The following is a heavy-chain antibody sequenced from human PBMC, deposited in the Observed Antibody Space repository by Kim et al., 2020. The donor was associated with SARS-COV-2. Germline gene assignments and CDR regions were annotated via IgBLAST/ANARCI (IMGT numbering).Heavy chain of an antibody. V-gene: IGHV3-23*01. Sequence: RFTISRDNSKNTLYLQMNSLRAEDTAVYYCANYHNLNSNYTYYYYYGMDVWGQGTTVTVSS. D-gene: IGHD4-4*01. CDR3: ANYHNLNSNYTYYYYYGMDV. J-gene: IGHJ6*02.